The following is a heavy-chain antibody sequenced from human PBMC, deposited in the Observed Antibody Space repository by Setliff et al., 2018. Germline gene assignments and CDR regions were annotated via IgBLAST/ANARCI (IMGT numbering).Heavy chain of an antibody. D-gene: IGHD7-27*01. V-gene: IGHV3-21*01. J-gene: IGHJ3*01. CDR3: ARDFHLGIGDGFDL. Sequence: GSLRLSCAASGFTFGTYSMNWVRQAPGKGLEWVSLISSSSSYIYYADSVEGRFTISRDNTKNSLYLQMNGLRAEDTAIYYCARDFHLGIGDGFDLWGQGTMV. CDR2: ISSSSSYI. CDR1: GFTFGTYS.